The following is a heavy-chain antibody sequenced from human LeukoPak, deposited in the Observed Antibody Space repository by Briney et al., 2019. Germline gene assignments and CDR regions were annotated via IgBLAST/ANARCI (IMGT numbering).Heavy chain of an antibody. CDR2: INPNSGGT. Sequence: VASVKVSCKASGYTFTGYYIHWVRQAPGQGLEWMGWINPNSGGTNYAQKFQGRVTMTRDTPISTAYMELSRLTSDDTAVYYCARDAIVRDYSNSDYWGQGTLVTVSS. CDR1: GYTFTGYY. J-gene: IGHJ4*02. V-gene: IGHV1-2*02. CDR3: ARDAIVRDYSNSDY. D-gene: IGHD4-11*01.